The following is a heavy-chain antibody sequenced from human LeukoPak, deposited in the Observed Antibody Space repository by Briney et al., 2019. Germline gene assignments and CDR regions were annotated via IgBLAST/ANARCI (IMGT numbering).Heavy chain of an antibody. CDR3: ARDSGSGSNDY. CDR1: GYTFTSYA. J-gene: IGHJ4*02. CDR2: ISAGNGNT. V-gene: IGHV1-3*01. D-gene: IGHD1-26*01. Sequence: ASVKVSCKASGYTFTSYAIHWVRQAPGQRLEWMGWISAGNGNTKYSQNFQGRVTFISNTSATAAFMELSSLRSEDAAVYYCARDSGSGSNDYWGQGTLVTVSS.